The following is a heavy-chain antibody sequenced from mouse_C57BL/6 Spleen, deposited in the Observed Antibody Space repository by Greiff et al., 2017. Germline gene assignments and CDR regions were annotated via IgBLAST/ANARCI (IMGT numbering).Heavy chain of an antibody. J-gene: IGHJ2*01. CDR1: GYTFTSYW. CDR2: IDPSDSYT. D-gene: IGHD1-1*01. V-gene: IGHV1-69*01. CDR3: ARGGSYFDY. Sequence: VQLQQPGAELVMPGASVKLSCKASGYTFTSYWMHWVKQRPGQGLEWIGEIDPSDSYTNYNQKFKGKATLTVDKSSSTAYMQLSSLTSEDSAVYYCARGGSYFDYWGQGTLLTVSA.